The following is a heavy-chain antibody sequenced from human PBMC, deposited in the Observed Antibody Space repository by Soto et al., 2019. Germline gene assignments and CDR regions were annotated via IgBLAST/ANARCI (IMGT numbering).Heavy chain of an antibody. D-gene: IGHD3-10*01. CDR2: ISAHNGNT. J-gene: IGHJ4*02. Sequence: QVHLVQSGAEVKKPGASVKVSCKGSGYGFTTYGITWVRQAPGQGLEWMAWISAHNGNTNYAQKAQGRVTVTRDTSTSTAYMELRSLRYDDTAVYYCARGRYGAYWGQGALVTVSS. V-gene: IGHV1-18*01. CDR1: GYGFTTYG. CDR3: ARGRYGAY.